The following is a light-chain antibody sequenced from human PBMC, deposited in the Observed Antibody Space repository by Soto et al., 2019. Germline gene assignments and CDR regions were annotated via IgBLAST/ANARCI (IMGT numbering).Light chain of an antibody. CDR3: QQYYSTPPWT. V-gene: IGKV4-1*01. J-gene: IGKJ1*01. Sequence: DIVMTQSPDSLALSLGERATINCKSSQIFLYSSNNKNYLAWYQQKPGQPPKLLIYWASTRESGVPDRFSGSGSGTDFTLTISSLQAEDVAVYYCQQYYSTPPWTFGQGTKVDIK. CDR1: QIFLYSSNNKNY. CDR2: WAS.